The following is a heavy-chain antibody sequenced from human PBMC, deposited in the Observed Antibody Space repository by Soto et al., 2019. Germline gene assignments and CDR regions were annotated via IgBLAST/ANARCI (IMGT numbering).Heavy chain of an antibody. J-gene: IGHJ5*02. V-gene: IGHV4-59*01. Sequence: SETLSVTCILSGGSISTYYWSWIRQPPGKGLEWIGYIYYSGSTNYNPSLKSRVTISVDTSKKQFSLKLSSVTAADTPVYYCARAVAGNNWFDPWGQRTLVTVSS. CDR1: GGSISTYY. D-gene: IGHD6-19*01. CDR2: IYYSGST. CDR3: ARAVAGNNWFDP.